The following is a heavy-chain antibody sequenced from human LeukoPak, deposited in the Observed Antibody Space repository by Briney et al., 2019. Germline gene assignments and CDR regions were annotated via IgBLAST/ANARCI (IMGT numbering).Heavy chain of an antibody. J-gene: IGHJ4*02. D-gene: IGHD1-26*01. CDR2: INPDGTST. Sequence: GGSLRLSCAASGFTFSSYWMHWVRQAPGKGLVWVSRINPDGTSTTYADSVKGRFTNSRDNAKNTLYLQMNSLRAEDTAVYYCARDAGMQSGRGDYWGQGTLVTVSS. CDR1: GFTFSSYW. CDR3: ARDAGMQSGRGDY. V-gene: IGHV3-74*01.